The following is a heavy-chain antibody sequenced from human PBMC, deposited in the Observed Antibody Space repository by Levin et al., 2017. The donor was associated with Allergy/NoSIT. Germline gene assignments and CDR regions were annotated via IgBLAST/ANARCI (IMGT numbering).Heavy chain of an antibody. CDR3: ARAFDQLSGFPI. D-gene: IGHD6-19*01. CDR1: GFTFSSYW. Sequence: GGSLRLSCAASGFTFSSYWMHWVRQAPGKGLVWVSRINSDGSSTSYADSVKGRFTISRDNAKNTLYLQMNSLRAEDTAVYYCARAFDQLSGFPIWGQGTMVTVSS. CDR2: INSDGSST. V-gene: IGHV3-74*01. J-gene: IGHJ3*02.